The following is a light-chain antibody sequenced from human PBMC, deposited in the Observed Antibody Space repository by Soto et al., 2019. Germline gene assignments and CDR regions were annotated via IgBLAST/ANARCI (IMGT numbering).Light chain of an antibody. CDR2: AAS. V-gene: IGKV1-27*01. CDR3: QQSYSTPPIT. J-gene: IGKJ5*01. Sequence: DIQMTQSPSSLSASVGDRVTITCRASHGISNYLAWYQQKPGKVPKLLIYAASTLQSGVPSRFSGSGSGTDFTLTISSLQPEDFATYYCQQSYSTPPITFGQGTRLEIK. CDR1: HGISNY.